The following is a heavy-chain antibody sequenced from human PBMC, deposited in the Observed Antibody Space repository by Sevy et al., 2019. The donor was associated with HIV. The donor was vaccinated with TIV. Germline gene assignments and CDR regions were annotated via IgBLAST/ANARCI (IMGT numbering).Heavy chain of an antibody. Sequence: GESLKISCAVSGFSFDSYGMTWVRQAPGKGLEWVSGISGSGTRTYYADSVKGRFNISRDNSKNTLYLQKNSLRSEDTAIYYCAKGGGHYDPDEIGYYFYYYNMDVWGKGTTVTVSS. D-gene: IGHD3-22*01. V-gene: IGHV3-23*01. CDR3: AKGGGHYDPDEIGYYFYYYNMDV. CDR1: GFSFDSYG. J-gene: IGHJ6*03. CDR2: ISGSGTRT.